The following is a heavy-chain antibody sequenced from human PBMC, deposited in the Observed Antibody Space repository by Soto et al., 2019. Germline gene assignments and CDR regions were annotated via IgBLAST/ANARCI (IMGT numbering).Heavy chain of an antibody. Sequence: GGSLRLSCAASGFTFSSYGMHWVRQAPGKGLEWVAVISYDGNNKYYAESVKGRITISRDNSKNTLYLQMNSLRAEDTAVYYFAKAGEIQLWLTYFDYWGQGTLVTVSS. D-gene: IGHD5-18*01. CDR2: ISYDGNNK. CDR1: GFTFSSYG. V-gene: IGHV3-30*18. J-gene: IGHJ4*02. CDR3: AKAGEIQLWLTYFDY.